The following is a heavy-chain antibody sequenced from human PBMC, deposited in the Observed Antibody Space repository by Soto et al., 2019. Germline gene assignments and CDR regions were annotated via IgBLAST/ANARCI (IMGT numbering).Heavy chain of an antibody. Sequence: QVQLVQSGAEVKKPGASVKVSCKTSGYNFISSEISWVRQAPGQGLELMGWMNPHTGETDATRKFQGRLTMTRNTSINTAYLELSSLTSEDTAVYYCAEKHSGSSLAYWGQGSLVTVSS. CDR1: GYNFISSE. D-gene: IGHD6-6*01. V-gene: IGHV1-8*02. CDR3: AEKHSGSSLAY. J-gene: IGHJ4*02. CDR2: MNPHTGET.